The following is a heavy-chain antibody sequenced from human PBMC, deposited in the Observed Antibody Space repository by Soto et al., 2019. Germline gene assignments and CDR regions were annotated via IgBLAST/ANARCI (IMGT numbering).Heavy chain of an antibody. CDR3: ARDVGVSYYDIFTRNSINY. CDR1: GFTFSSYW. V-gene: IGHV3-74*01. CDR2: INSDGTST. D-gene: IGHD3-9*01. J-gene: IGHJ4*02. Sequence: SLRLSCAASGFTFSSYWMHWVRQAPGKGLVWVSRINSDGTSTSYADSVRGRFTISRDNAKNALYLQMNSLRAEDTAVYYCARDVGVSYYDIFTRNSINYWGQGTLVPVSS.